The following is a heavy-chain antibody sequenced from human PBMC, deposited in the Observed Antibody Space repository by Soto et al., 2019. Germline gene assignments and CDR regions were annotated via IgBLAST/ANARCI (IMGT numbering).Heavy chain of an antibody. D-gene: IGHD3-10*01. CDR3: ARNMDYYYGPGSGNGHGF. Sequence: QVQLVQSGAEVKKPGSSVKVSCKASGGTFSDYSINWVRQAPGQGLEWMGGFLPIFGTANYAQKFQGRVTISADESTSTAYMELSSLRSEDTAIYYCARNMDYYYGPGSGNGHGFWGQGTTVTVFS. J-gene: IGHJ6*02. CDR2: FLPIFGTA. V-gene: IGHV1-69*01. CDR1: GGTFSDYS.